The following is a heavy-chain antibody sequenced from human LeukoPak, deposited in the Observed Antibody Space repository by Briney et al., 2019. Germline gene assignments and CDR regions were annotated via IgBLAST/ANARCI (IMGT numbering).Heavy chain of an antibody. Sequence: SETLSLTCTVSGGSISSYYWSWIRQPPEKGLEWIGYIYYSGSTNYNPSLKSRVTISVDTSKNQFSLKLSSVTAADTAVYYCARSDGSFPRTFDYWGQGTLVTVSS. J-gene: IGHJ4*02. V-gene: IGHV4-59*01. D-gene: IGHD1-26*01. CDR2: IYYSGST. CDR1: GGSISSYY. CDR3: ARSDGSFPRTFDY.